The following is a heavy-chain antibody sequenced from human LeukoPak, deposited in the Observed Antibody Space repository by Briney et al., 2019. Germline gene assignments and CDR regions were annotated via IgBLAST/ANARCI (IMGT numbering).Heavy chain of an antibody. CDR1: GFTFSSYS. V-gene: IGHV3-23*01. D-gene: IGHD2-15*01. Sequence: GGSLRLSCPASGFTFSSYSMSWVRQAPGKGLEWVSSISRSGGSQYSGDSVKGRFNISRANSRNTLYLQMNSLRAEDTAVYYSAANGCSGGNWLQTLDYWGQGTLVTVSS. CDR2: ISRSGGSQ. J-gene: IGHJ4*02. CDR3: AANGCSGGNWLQTLDY.